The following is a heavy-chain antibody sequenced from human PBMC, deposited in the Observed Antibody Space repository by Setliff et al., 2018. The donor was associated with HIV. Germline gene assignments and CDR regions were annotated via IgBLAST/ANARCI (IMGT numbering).Heavy chain of an antibody. D-gene: IGHD2-2*01. CDR3: AKSGYCGSSTCRNYFYYMDV. Sequence: GGSLRLSCAASGFTFSNYAMRWVRQAPGKGLAWVSGISGSGISTYNADSVKGRFTISRDNSNNTLYLQLNSLRAEDTAVYYCAKSGYCGSSTCRNYFYYMDVWGKGTTVTVSS. J-gene: IGHJ6*03. CDR2: ISGSGIST. V-gene: IGHV3-23*01. CDR1: GFTFSNYA.